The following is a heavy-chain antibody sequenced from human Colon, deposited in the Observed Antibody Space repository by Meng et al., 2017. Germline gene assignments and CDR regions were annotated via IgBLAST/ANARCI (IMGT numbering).Heavy chain of an antibody. D-gene: IGHD2-21*02. J-gene: IGHJ5*02. Sequence: QGQSQESGPGLVRPSETLSLTCTVSGGSVSSGDYYWSWIRQPPGKGLEWLGYVYYTGNTNYNPSLKNRVTISLDTSNNQFSLKLTSMTAADAAIYYCARVNGDFDEAWFDPWGQGTLVTVSS. CDR3: ARVNGDFDEAWFDP. CDR2: VYYTGNT. CDR1: GGSVSSGDYY. V-gene: IGHV4-61*08.